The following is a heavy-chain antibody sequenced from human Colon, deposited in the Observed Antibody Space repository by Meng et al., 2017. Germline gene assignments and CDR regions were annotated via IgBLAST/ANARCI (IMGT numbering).Heavy chain of an antibody. CDR2: LDYYWII. D-gene: IGHD1-26*01. CDR3: TAGPWELDY. CDR1: AGAVSGGNHC. Sequence: QESLPGRPGLSEYLSLIVNVSAGAVSGGNHCCSLSPQPPGKVLESLADLDYYWIINYNPSLNSRATVSIATSKTQFSLKVTSVTAAYTSVYYCTAGPWELDYWGQGILVTVSS. J-gene: IGHJ4*02. V-gene: IGHV4-61*01.